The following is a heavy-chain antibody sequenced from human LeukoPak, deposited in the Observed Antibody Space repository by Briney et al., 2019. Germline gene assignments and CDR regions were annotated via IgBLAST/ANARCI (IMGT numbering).Heavy chain of an antibody. CDR3: AREGYDILTGYTRTFDY. J-gene: IGHJ4*02. CDR1: GGSISGGGYY. V-gene: IGHV4-30-2*01. Sequence: SETLSLTCTVSGGSISGGGYYWSWIRQPPGKGLEWIGYIYHSGSTYYNPSLKSRVTISVDRSKNQFSLKLSSVTAADTAVYYCAREGYDILTGYTRTFDYWGQGTLVTVSS. CDR2: IYHSGST. D-gene: IGHD3-9*01.